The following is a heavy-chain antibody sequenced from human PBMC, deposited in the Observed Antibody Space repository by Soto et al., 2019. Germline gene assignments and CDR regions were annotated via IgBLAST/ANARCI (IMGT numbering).Heavy chain of an antibody. V-gene: IGHV4-31*03. CDR1: GGSISNGYYY. CDR2: IYHSGST. D-gene: IGHD5-12*01. J-gene: IGHJ4*02. CDR3: AGGLEVSLDYFDS. Sequence: SETLSLTCTVSGGSISNGYYYWSWVRQNPGKGLERIGPIYHSGSTYYSTSLKSRFTISFDTSKSLFSLNLSSVTAADTAVYFCAGGLEVSLDYFDSWGQGTPVTVSS.